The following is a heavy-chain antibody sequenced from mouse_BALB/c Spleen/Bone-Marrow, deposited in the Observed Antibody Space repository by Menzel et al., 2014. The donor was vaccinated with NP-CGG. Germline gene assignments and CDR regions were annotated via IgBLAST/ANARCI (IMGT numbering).Heavy chain of an antibody. J-gene: IGHJ4*01. CDR1: GYTFSSYC. CDR2: IDPSDSET. CDR3: ARGDYYGYAYYAMDY. V-gene: IGHV1-61*01. D-gene: IGHD2-2*01. Sequence: QVQLQQSGAELVRPGASVKLSCKASGYTFSSYCTNWVKQRPGQGLEWIGMIDPSDSETYYNQMFKDKAKLTVDKSSSTAYMQLNSLTSRLSAVYYSARGDYYGYAYYAMDYWGQGTSVTVSS.